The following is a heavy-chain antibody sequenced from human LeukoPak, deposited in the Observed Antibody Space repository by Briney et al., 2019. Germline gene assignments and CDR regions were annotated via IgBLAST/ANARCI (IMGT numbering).Heavy chain of an antibody. J-gene: IGHJ6*03. Sequence: GGSLRLSCAASGFTFSSYAMSWVRQAPGKGLEWASSISGSGGITYHADSLKGRFTISRDNSKNTLFLQMNSLRAEDTAVYYCAKNTISGGHYQYYMDVWGKGTTVTVSS. CDR2: ISGSGGIT. V-gene: IGHV3-23*01. D-gene: IGHD3-16*02. CDR1: GFTFSSYA. CDR3: AKNTISGGHYQYYMDV.